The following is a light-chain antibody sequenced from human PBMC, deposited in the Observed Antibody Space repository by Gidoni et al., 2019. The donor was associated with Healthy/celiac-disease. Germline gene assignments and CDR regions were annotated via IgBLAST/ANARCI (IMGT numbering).Light chain of an antibody. V-gene: IGKV1-5*01. CDR3: QQYNSYSVT. J-gene: IGKJ1*01. CDR2: DAS. Sequence: DIQMTQSPSTLSASVGDRVTITCRASQSISSWLAWYQQKPGKAPTLLIYDASSLESGVPSRFSGSGSGIEFTLTISSLQPDDFATYYCQQYNSYSVTFGQGTKVEIK. CDR1: QSISSW.